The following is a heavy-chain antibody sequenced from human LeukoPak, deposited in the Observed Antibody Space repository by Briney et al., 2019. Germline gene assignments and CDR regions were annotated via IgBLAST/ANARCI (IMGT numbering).Heavy chain of an antibody. J-gene: IGHJ4*02. Sequence: GASVKVSCKASGYTFTSITINWVRQATGQGLEWMGWMNPNSGNTGYAQKFQGRVTMTRNASISTAYMELSSLRSEDTAVYYCARVGHVGGSGSYYIRYWGQGTLVTVSS. CDR3: ARVGHVGGSGSYYIRY. CDR2: MNPNSGNT. D-gene: IGHD3-10*01. V-gene: IGHV1-8*02. CDR1: GYTFTSIT.